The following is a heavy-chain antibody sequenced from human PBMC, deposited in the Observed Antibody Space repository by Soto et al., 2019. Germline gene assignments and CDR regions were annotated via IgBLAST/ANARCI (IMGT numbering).Heavy chain of an antibody. V-gene: IGHV3-21*01. CDR1: GFTFSSNS. D-gene: IGHD2-8*01. CDR2: ISRGGIGI. Sequence: EVQLVESGGGLVKPGGSLRLSCAASGFTFSSNSMSWVRQAPGKGLEWVSSISRGGIGIYYADSLKGRFTISRDNAKNSMYLQMNSLGAEDTAVYYCARRYCTNGVCPFDSWGQGTLVTVSS. CDR3: ARRYCTNGVCPFDS. J-gene: IGHJ4*02.